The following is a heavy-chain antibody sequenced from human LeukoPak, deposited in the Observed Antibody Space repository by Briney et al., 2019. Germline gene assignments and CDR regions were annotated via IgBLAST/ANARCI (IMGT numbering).Heavy chain of an antibody. CDR2: IIPIFGTA. CDR1: GGTFSSYA. Sequence: SVKVSCKASGGTFSSYAISWVRRAPGQGLEWMGGIIPIFGTANYAQKFQGRVTITAGESTSTAYMELSSLRSEDTAVYYCARGYCSSTSCYSFDYWGQGTLVTVSS. V-gene: IGHV1-69*13. CDR3: ARGYCSSTSCYSFDY. J-gene: IGHJ4*02. D-gene: IGHD2-2*02.